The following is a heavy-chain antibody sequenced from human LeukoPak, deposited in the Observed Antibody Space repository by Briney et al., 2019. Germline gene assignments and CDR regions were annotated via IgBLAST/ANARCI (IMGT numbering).Heavy chain of an antibody. V-gene: IGHV3-49*04. CDR2: IRSKGYGGTT. CDR3: TRALNGPHDY. CDR1: GFTFGDYV. J-gene: IGHJ4*02. Sequence: GGSLRLSCTASGFTFGDYVMNWVRQAPGRGLEWVGFIRSKGYGGTTEYAASVKGRFTISRDDSKSIAYLQMNSLKTDDTAVYYCTRALNGPHDYWSQGTLVIVSS.